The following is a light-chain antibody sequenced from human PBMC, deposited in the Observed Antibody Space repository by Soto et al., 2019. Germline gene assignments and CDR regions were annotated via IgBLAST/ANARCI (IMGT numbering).Light chain of an antibody. CDR3: YSYAGIYTYV. Sequence: QSVLTQPPSVSGSPGQSVTISCTGTSSDVGAYNYVAWYQQHPGKAPKIMIYDVTKRPSGVPDRFSGSKSGNTASLTISGLQAEDEADYYCYSYAGIYTYVFGTGTKVTVL. CDR2: DVT. V-gene: IGLV2-11*01. J-gene: IGLJ1*01. CDR1: SSDVGAYNY.